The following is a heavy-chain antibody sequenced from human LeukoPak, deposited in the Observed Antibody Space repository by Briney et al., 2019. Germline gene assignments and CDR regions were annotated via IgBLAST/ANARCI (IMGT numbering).Heavy chain of an antibody. V-gene: IGHV3-48*03. Sequence: GGSLRLSCAASGFTFSSYEMNWVRQAPGKGLEWVSYISSSGSTIYYADSVKGRFTISRDNAKNSLYLQMNSLRAEDTAVYYCARERGYYYDSSGYYYTNCFDYWGQGTLVTFSS. CDR3: ARERGYYYDSSGYYYTNCFDY. D-gene: IGHD3-22*01. CDR1: GFTFSSYE. J-gene: IGHJ4*02. CDR2: ISSSGSTI.